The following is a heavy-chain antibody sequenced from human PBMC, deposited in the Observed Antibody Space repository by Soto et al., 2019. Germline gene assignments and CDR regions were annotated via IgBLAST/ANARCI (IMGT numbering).Heavy chain of an antibody. Sequence: QVQLVQSGAEVKKPGSSVKVSCKASGGTFNTYTISWVRQAPGQGLEWMGRIIPILDIANYAQKFQGRVTINXXKXTXXAYMELSSLRSEDTAVYYCARDRGTTGTKGRCMDVWGHGPTVTVSS. CDR2: IIPILDIA. CDR1: GGTFNTYT. CDR3: ARDRGTTGTKGRCMDV. J-gene: IGHJ6*02. V-gene: IGHV1-69*08. D-gene: IGHD1-1*01.